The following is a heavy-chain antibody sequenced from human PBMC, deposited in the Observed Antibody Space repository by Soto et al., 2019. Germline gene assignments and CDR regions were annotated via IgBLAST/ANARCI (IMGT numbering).Heavy chain of an antibody. J-gene: IGHJ4*02. Sequence: QLQLQESGSGLVKPSQTLSLTCAVSGGSISSGGYSWSWIRQPPGKGLEWIGYIYHSGSTYYNPSPKSRVPISVDRSKNQFSLKLGSGTAAGPAVYFCARGGGYTFDYWGQGTLVTVSS. CDR2: IYHSGST. V-gene: IGHV4-30-2*01. CDR1: GGSISSGGYS. CDR3: ARGGGYTFDY. D-gene: IGHD3-16*01.